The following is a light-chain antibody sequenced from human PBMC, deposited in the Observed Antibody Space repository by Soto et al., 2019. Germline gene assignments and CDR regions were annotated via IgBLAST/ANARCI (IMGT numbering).Light chain of an antibody. CDR2: DAS. J-gene: IGKJ1*01. CDR3: QQRGNWPVT. Sequence: EIVLTQSPATLSLSPGERATLSCRASQSVGSYFAWYQQKPCQAPRLLIYDASNRATGIPARFSGSGSGTDFTLTVSILEPDDFAVYCCQQRGNWPVTFGQGTRVDIK. CDR1: QSVGSY. V-gene: IGKV3-11*01.